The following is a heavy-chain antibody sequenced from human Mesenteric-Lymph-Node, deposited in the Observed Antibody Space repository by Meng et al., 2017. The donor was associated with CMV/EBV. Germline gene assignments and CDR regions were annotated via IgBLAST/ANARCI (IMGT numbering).Heavy chain of an antibody. Sequence: ASVKVSCKASGYTFTSYGISWVRQAPGQGLEWMGWISAYNGNTNYAQKLQGRVAMTRDTSTNTAYMELRSLRADDTAVYFCARAVGYDSGGYPGPLFDNWGQGTLVTVSS. D-gene: IGHD3-22*01. V-gene: IGHV1-18*01. CDR1: GYTFTSYG. J-gene: IGHJ4*02. CDR2: ISAYNGNT. CDR3: ARAVGYDSGGYPGPLFDN.